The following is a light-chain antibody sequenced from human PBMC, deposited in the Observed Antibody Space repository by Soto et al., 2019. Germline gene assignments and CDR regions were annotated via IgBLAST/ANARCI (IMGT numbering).Light chain of an antibody. J-gene: IGKJ1*01. CDR1: QSISGW. Sequence: VPMTLSHYTLSASVGKRVNITCRASQSISGWLAWDQQKPGKAPKLLIYEASSLESGVPSRFSGSGSGTEFTLTMCSLQPDDVAPYYCPQYTSYPWTFGQGTKVDIK. CDR3: PQYTSYPWT. CDR2: EAS. V-gene: IGKV1-5*03.